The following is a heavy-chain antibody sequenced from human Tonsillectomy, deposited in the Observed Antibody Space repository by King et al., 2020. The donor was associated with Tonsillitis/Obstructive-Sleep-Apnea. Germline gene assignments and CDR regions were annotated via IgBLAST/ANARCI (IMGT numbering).Heavy chain of an antibody. J-gene: IGHJ4*02. CDR2: INTNTGNP. D-gene: IGHD5-18*01. CDR1: VYTFTSYA. V-gene: IGHV7-4-1*02. Sequence: VQLVEAGSELKKPGASVKVSCRASVYTFTSYAMNWLRQAPGQGLEWMVWINTNTGNPTYAQGFTGRFVFSLETSVSTAYLQISSLKAEDTAVYYCASAAGYSYGYFDWGQGTLVTVSS. CDR3: ASAAGYSYGYFD.